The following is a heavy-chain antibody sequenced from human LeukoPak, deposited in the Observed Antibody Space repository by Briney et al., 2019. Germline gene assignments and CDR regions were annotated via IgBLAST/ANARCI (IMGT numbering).Heavy chain of an antibody. V-gene: IGHV4-39*01. Sequence: PSETLSLTCTVSGGSISSSSYYWGWIRQPPGKGLEWIGSIYYSGSTYYNPSLKSRVTISVDTSKNQFSLKLSSVTAADTAVYYCARQAHPWLAADAFDIWSQGTMVTVSS. CDR1: GGSISSSSYY. D-gene: IGHD6-19*01. CDR2: IYYSGST. J-gene: IGHJ3*02. CDR3: ARQAHPWLAADAFDI.